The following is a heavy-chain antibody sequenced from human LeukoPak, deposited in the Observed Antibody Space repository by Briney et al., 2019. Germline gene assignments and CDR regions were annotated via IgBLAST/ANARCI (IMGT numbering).Heavy chain of an antibody. CDR3: ARSFLGWFGGLLRPSDY. CDR2: ISAYNGNT. J-gene: IGHJ4*02. D-gene: IGHD3-10*01. V-gene: IGHV1-18*01. Sequence: ASVKVSCKASGYTFTSYGISWVRQAPGQGLEWMGWISAYNGNTNYAQKLQGRVTMTTDTSTSTAYMELRSLRSDDTAVYYCARSFLGWFGGLLRPSDYWGQGTLVTVSS. CDR1: GYTFTSYG.